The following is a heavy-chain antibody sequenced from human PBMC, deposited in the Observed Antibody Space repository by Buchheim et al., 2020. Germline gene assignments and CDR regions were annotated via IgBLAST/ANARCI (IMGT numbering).Heavy chain of an antibody. J-gene: IGHJ4*02. CDR1: GGSFSGYY. Sequence: QVQLQQWGAGLLKPSETLSLTCAVYGGSFSGYYWSWIRQPPGKGLEWIGEINHSGSTNYNPSLKSRVIISVEPPKKKVSLKLSSVTAADTAVYYCARERLSYGDPFDYWGQGTL. V-gene: IGHV4-34*01. CDR3: ARERLSYGDPFDY. D-gene: IGHD4-17*01. CDR2: INHSGST.